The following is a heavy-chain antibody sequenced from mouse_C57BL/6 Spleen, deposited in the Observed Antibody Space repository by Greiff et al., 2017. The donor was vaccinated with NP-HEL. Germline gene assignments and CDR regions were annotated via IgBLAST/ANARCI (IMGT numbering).Heavy chain of an antibody. CDR3: AKAGSSLDWYFDV. V-gene: IGHV1-82*01. D-gene: IGHD1-1*01. CDR2: IYPGDGDT. J-gene: IGHJ1*03. Sequence: QVQLQQSGPELVKPGASVKISCKASGYAFSSSWMNWVKQRPGKGLEWIGRIYPGDGDTNYNGKLKGKATLTADKSSSTAYMQLSSLTSEDSAVYVCAKAGSSLDWYFDVWGTGTTVTVSS. CDR1: GYAFSSSW.